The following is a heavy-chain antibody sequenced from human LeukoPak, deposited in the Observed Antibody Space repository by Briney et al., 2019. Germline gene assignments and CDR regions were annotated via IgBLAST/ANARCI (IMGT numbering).Heavy chain of an antibody. Sequence: GESLKISCKGSGYSFTSYWIGWVRQMPGKGLEWIGIIYSGDSDTRYSPSFQGQVTISADKSISTAYLQWSSLKASDTAMYYCARHHSGYDRLDPFGYWGQGTLVTVSS. V-gene: IGHV5-51*01. CDR3: ARHHSGYDRLDPFGY. CDR1: GYSFTSYW. D-gene: IGHD5-12*01. J-gene: IGHJ4*02. CDR2: IYSGDSDT.